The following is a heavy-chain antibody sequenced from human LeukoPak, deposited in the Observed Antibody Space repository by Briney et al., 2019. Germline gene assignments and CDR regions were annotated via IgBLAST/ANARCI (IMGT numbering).Heavy chain of an antibody. CDR2: ISGSGGST. CDR3: AKVFCSSTSCKDY. CDR1: GFTFSSYA. Sequence: TGGSLRLSCAASGFTFSSYAMSWVRQAPGKGLEWVSAISGSGGSTCYADSVKGRFTISRDNSKNTLYLQMNSLRAEDTAVYYCAKVFCSSTSCKDYWGQGTLVTVSS. J-gene: IGHJ4*02. D-gene: IGHD2-2*01. V-gene: IGHV3-23*01.